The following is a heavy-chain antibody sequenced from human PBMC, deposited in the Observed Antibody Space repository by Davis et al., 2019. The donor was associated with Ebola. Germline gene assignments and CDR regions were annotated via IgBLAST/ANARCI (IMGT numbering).Heavy chain of an antibody. CDR2: IHYSGST. D-gene: IGHD4-17*01. V-gene: IGHV4-59*08. CDR3: ARRDYHTSLDY. CDR1: GGSVSGYY. J-gene: IGHJ4*02. Sequence: MPSETLSLTCTVSGGSVSGYYWSWIRQPPGKGLDWIGYIHYSGSTNNNPSLKSRVTISLDTSKNQISLKLSSVTAADTAVYYCARRDYHTSLDYWGQGTLVIVSS.